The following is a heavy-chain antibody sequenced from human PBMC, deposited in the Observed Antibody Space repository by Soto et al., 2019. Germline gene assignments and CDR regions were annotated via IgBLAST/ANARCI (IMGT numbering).Heavy chain of an antibody. CDR1: GGFVSSGSYY. Sequence: QVQLQQWGAGLLKPSETLSLTCAVYGGFVSSGSYYWSWFRQPPGKGLEWIGEMSHSGGTHFNPSLKGRVTISVDTSKNQFSLKMSSVTAADTALYYCARVERGTATTVVDAFDIWGPGTMVTVSS. CDR2: MSHSGGT. J-gene: IGHJ3*02. CDR3: ARVERGTATTVVDAFDI. D-gene: IGHD1-1*01. V-gene: IGHV4-34*01.